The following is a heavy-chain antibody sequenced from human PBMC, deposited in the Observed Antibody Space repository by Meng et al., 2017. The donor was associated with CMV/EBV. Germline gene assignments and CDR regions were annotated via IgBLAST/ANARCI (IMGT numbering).Heavy chain of an antibody. V-gene: IGHV3-23*01. CDR3: AKGGSSGWIGRY. CDR2: ISGSGGRT. Sequence: GESLKISCAASGFTFSSYAMSWVRQAPGKGLEWVSAISGSGGRTYYADSVKGRFTISRDNSKNTLYLQMNSLRAEDTAVYYCAKGGSSGWIGRYWGQGTLVTVSS. J-gene: IGHJ4*02. CDR1: GFTFSSYA. D-gene: IGHD6-19*01.